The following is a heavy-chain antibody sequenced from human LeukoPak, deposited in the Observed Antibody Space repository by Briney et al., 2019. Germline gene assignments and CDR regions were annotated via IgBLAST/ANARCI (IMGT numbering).Heavy chain of an antibody. CDR1: GFTFSNYW. CDR2: INRGGSEE. V-gene: IGHV3-7*01. J-gene: IGHJ4*02. D-gene: IGHD3-10*01. Sequence: GGSLRLSCVASGFTFSNYWMSWVRQAPGRGLELVANINRGGSEEYYVDSVKGRFTISRDNTKNSLYVQTNSLKAEDTAVYYCAKGSAFSGDHWGQGALVTVSS. CDR3: AKGSAFSGDH.